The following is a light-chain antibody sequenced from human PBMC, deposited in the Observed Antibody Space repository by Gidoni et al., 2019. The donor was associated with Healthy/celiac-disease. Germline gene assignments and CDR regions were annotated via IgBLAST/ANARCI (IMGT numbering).Light chain of an antibody. CDR1: QSVSSY. V-gene: IGKV3-11*01. J-gene: IGKJ4*01. CDR3: QQRSNWAT. CDR2: DAS. Sequence: EIVLTQSPATLSLSPGERATLSCRASQSVSSYLAWYQQKPGQAPRLLIYDASTRATGIPARFSGSGSGTDFTLTISSLEPEDFAVYYCQQRSNWATFXGXTKVEIK.